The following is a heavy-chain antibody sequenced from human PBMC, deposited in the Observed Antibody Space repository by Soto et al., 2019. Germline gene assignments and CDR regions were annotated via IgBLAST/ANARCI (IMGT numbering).Heavy chain of an antibody. CDR2: IIPIFGTA. D-gene: IGHD3-10*01. CDR1: GGTFSSYA. V-gene: IGHV1-69*13. Sequence: SVKVSCKASGGTFSSYAISWVRQAPGQGLEWMGGIIPIFGTANYAQKFQGRVTITADESTSTAYMELSSLRSEDTAVYYCARELYYGSAFDIWGQGTMVTVSS. J-gene: IGHJ3*02. CDR3: ARELYYGSAFDI.